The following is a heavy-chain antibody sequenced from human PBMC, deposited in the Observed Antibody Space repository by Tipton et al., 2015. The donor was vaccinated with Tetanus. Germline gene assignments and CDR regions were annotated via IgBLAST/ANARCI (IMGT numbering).Heavy chain of an antibody. V-gene: IGHV3-7*01. CDR1: GFTFTNYW. CDR2: IKEDGSER. D-gene: IGHD4-23*01. CDR3: ARVGNFGVNVDAFDI. J-gene: IGHJ3*02. Sequence: SLRLSCAASGFTFTNYWLSWVRQAPGRGLEWVANIKEDGSERNYVDSVKGRFTISRDSALYLQMTSLRAEDTAVYYCARVGNFGVNVDAFDIWGQGTMVTVSS.